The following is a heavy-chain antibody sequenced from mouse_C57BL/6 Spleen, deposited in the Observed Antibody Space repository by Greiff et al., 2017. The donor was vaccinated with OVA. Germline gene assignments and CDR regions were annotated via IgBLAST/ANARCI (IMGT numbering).Heavy chain of an antibody. D-gene: IGHD1-1*01. CDR1: GYTFTSYW. Sequence: QVQLQQPGAELVKPGASVKLSCKASGYTFTSYWMHWVKQRPGQGLEWIGMIHPNSGSTNYNEKFKSKATLTVDKSSSTAYMQLSSLTAEDSAVYVCARQTTVVATWDYWGQGTTLTVSS. CDR2: IHPNSGST. J-gene: IGHJ2*01. V-gene: IGHV1-64*01. CDR3: ARQTTVVATWDY.